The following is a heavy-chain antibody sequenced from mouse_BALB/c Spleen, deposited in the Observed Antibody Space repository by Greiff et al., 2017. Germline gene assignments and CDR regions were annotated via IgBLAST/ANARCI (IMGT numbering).Heavy chain of an antibody. CDR2: IYYSGTI. CDR3: ARDSGNYPLYYAMDY. D-gene: IGHD2-1*01. CDR1: GISITTGNYR. J-gene: IGHJ4*01. V-gene: IGHV3-5*02. Sequence: VQLQQSGPGLVKPSQTVSLTCTVTGISITTGNYRWSWIRQFPGNKLEWIGYIYYSGTITYNPSLTSRTTITRDTSKNQFFLEMNSLTAEDTATYYCARDSGNYPLYYAMDYWGQGTSVTVSS.